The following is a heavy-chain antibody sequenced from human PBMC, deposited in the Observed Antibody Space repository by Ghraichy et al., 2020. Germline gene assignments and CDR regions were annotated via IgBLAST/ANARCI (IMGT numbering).Heavy chain of an antibody. D-gene: IGHD1-26*01. J-gene: IGHJ3*02. Sequence: LSLTCAASGFTFDDYAMHWVRQAPGKGLEWVSGISWNSGSIGYADSVKGRFTISRDNAKNSLYLQMNSLRAEDTALYYCAKGDSGSYFAFDIWGQGTMVTVSS. V-gene: IGHV3-9*01. CDR1: GFTFDDYA. CDR3: AKGDSGSYFAFDI. CDR2: ISWNSGSI.